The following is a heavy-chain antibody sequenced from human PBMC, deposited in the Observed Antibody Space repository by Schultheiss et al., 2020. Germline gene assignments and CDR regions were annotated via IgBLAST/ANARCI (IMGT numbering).Heavy chain of an antibody. D-gene: IGHD6-6*01. CDR1: GFTFSSYA. V-gene: IGHV3-48*03. Sequence: GGSLRLSCAASGFTFSSYAMHWVRQAPGKGLEWVSYISSSGSTIYYADSVKGRFTISRDNAKNSLYLQMNSLRAEDTAVYYCATVSRSTRPGYWGQGTLVTVSS. CDR3: ATVSRSTRPGY. J-gene: IGHJ4*02. CDR2: ISSSGSTI.